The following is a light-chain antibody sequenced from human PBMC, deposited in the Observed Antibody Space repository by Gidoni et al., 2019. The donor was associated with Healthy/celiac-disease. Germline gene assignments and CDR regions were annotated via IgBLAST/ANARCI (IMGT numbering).Light chain of an antibody. Sequence: DTQMSYSPSSLSASVGDRVTLTCRASQSISSYLDWYQQKPGKAPKLLIYAASSLHSGVPSWFSGSGSGTDFTLTISSLQPEDFAAYYCQQGSSTLLYTFGQXTKLEIK. CDR3: QQGSSTLLYT. CDR2: AAS. V-gene: IGKV1-39*01. J-gene: IGKJ2*01. CDR1: QSISSY.